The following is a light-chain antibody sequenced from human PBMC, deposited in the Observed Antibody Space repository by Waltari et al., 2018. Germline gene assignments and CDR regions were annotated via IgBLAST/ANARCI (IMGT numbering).Light chain of an antibody. CDR2: GTS. CDR3: QQYNRWLPLT. J-gene: IGKJ4*01. V-gene: IGKV3-15*01. CDR1: QGVHDN. Sequence: EPVMMQSPATLSVSPGERVTLSCRASQGVHDNLAWYQQKPGQAPRLLIYGTSTRSTSIPARFRCTGSGTDFTLSNTCLQSEDSALYYCQQYNRWLPLTFGGGTKVEIK.